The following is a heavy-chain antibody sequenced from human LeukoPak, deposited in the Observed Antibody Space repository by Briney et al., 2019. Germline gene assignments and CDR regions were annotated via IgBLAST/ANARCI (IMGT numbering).Heavy chain of an antibody. J-gene: IGHJ6*03. CDR1: GFTFSSYW. D-gene: IGHD1-26*01. V-gene: IGHV3-7*01. CDR3: ARDAPRARGGLWEVQYYYYYMGV. CDR2: IKQDGSEK. Sequence: GGSLRLSCAASGFTFSSYWMSWVRQAPGKGLEWVANIKQDGSEKYYVDSVKGRFTISRDNAKNSLYLQMNSLRAEDTAVYYCARDAPRARGGLWEVQYYYYYMGVWGKGTTVTVSS.